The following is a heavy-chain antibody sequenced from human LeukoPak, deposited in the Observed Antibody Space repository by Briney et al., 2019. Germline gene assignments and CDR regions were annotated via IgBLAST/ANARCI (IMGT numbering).Heavy chain of an antibody. V-gene: IGHV1-46*01. CDR2: INPSGGST. CDR1: GYTFTSYY. D-gene: IGHD3-16*01. Sequence: GASVKVSCKASGYTFTSYYMHWVRQAPGQGLEWMGIINPSGGSTSYAQKFQGRVTMTRDTSTSTVYMELSSLRSEDTAVYYCARDLSVARLGGSFDYWGQGTLVTVSS. CDR3: ARDLSVARLGGSFDY. J-gene: IGHJ4*02.